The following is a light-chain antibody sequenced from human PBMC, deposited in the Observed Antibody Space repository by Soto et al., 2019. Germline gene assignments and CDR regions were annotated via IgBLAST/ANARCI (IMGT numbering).Light chain of an antibody. Sequence: EIVLTQSPGTLSLSPGERATLSCRASQSVINNYLTWYQQKPGQAPRLLIFGASSRATGIPDRFNGSGSGTDFTLTISRLEPEDFAVYYCQHYGSSPRYTFGQGTKLEIK. CDR1: QSVINNY. V-gene: IGKV3-20*01. CDR3: QHYGSSPRYT. J-gene: IGKJ2*01. CDR2: GAS.